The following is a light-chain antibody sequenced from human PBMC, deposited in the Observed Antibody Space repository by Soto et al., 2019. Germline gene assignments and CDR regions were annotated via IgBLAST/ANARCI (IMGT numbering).Light chain of an antibody. Sequence: SYVVTQPPSVSVAPGQTARITCGGNNIGSKNLYWYQQKPGQAPVLVVYDDSDRPSGIPERFSGSNSGNTATLTISRVEAGDEADYYCQVWDTTSDHRVFGGGTKVTVL. CDR1: NIGSKN. CDR2: DDS. V-gene: IGLV3-21*02. J-gene: IGLJ3*02. CDR3: QVWDTTSDHRV.